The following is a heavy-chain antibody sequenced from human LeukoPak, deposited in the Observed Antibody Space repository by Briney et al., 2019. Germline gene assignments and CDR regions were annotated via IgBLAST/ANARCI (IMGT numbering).Heavy chain of an antibody. CDR3: ARGFLQLTPYYFDY. CDR2: IHNDGNT. Sequence: PGGSLRLSCAASGFDVSINYMNWIRQSPEKGLKWVSIIHNDGNTYYAHSVKGRFTASRDNSKNTVSLQMDSLRVDDTAVYFCARGFLQLTPYYFDYWGQGTLVTVSS. CDR1: GFDVSINY. D-gene: IGHD1-1*01. J-gene: IGHJ4*02. V-gene: IGHV3-66*01.